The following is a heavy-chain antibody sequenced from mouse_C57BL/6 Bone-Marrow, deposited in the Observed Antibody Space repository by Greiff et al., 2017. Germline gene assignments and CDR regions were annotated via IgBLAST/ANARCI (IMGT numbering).Heavy chain of an antibody. J-gene: IGHJ2*01. V-gene: IGHV1-19*01. CDR2: INPYNGGT. CDR3: AGPPYYYGRAYYFDY. Sequence: EVQLQESGPVLVKPGASVKMSCKASGYTFTDYYMNWVKQSHGKSLEWIGVINPYNGGTSYNQKFKGKATLTVDKSSSTAYMELNSLTSEDSAVYYCAGPPYYYGRAYYFDYWGQGTTLTVSA. D-gene: IGHD1-1*01. CDR1: GYTFTDYY.